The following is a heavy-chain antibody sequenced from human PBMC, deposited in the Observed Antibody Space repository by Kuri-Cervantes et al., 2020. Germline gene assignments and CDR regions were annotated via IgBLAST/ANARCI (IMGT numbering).Heavy chain of an antibody. CDR3: ARESRGYSSSSGSSDY. CDR1: GFTFSSYG. V-gene: IGHV3-30*03. D-gene: IGHD6-6*01. CDR2: ISYDGNKK. Sequence: GGSLRLSCAASGFTFSSYGMHWVRQAPGKGLEWVAVISYDGNKKYYADSVKGRFTISRDNSKNTLYLQMNSLRAEDTAVYYCARESRGYSSSSGSSDYWGQGTLVTVSS. J-gene: IGHJ4*02.